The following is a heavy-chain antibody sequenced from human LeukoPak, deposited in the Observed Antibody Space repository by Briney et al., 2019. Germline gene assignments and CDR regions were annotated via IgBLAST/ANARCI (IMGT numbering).Heavy chain of an antibody. V-gene: IGHV3-66*02. J-gene: IGHJ6*02. CDR2: IYTGGST. CDR3: ARGFGKAAANVFGGYTMDV. D-gene: IGHD6-13*01. CDR1: GFTVDSNY. Sequence: GGSLGLSCAASGFTVDSNYMSWVRQAPGKGLEWVSLIYTGGSTYYADSVRGRFTISRDNSKNTLYLQMNSLRPEDTAVYYCARGFGKAAANVFGGYTMDVWGQGTTVTVSS.